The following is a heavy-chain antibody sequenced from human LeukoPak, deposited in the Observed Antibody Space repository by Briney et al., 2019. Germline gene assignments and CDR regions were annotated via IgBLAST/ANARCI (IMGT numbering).Heavy chain of an antibody. V-gene: IGHV3-30-3*01. Sequence: GRSLRLSCAASGFTFSSYAMHWVRRAPGKGLEWVAVISHDGSNKYYADSVKGRFTISRDNSKNTLYLQMNSLRAEDTAVYYCAKDQAAYYDFWSGGYGMDVWGQGTTVTVSS. D-gene: IGHD3-3*01. J-gene: IGHJ6*02. CDR1: GFTFSSYA. CDR3: AKDQAAYYDFWSGGYGMDV. CDR2: ISHDGSNK.